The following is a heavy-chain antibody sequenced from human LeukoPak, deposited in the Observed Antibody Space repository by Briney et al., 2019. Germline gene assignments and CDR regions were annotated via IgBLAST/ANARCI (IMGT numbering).Heavy chain of an antibody. V-gene: IGHV3-48*03. D-gene: IGHD2-21*01. J-gene: IGHJ4*02. CDR1: GFTFSSYE. CDR2: IRGSGRTI. Sequence: GGSLRLSCAASGFTFSSYEMNWVRQAPGKGLEGVSYIRGSGRTIDYADSVKGRFTISRDNTKNSVYLQMNSLRAEDTAIYFCVRDAVMSPEVLLTAWDYFDCWGQGTLVTVSS. CDR3: VRDAVMSPEVLLTAWDYFDC.